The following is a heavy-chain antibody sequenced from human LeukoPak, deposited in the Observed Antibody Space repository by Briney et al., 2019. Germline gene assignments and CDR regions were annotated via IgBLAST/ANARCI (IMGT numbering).Heavy chain of an antibody. D-gene: IGHD3-3*01. J-gene: IGHJ6*03. CDR1: GFTFSSYS. CDR2: ISSSSSTI. Sequence: GGSLRLSCAASGFTFSSYSMNWVRQAPGKGLEWVSYISSSSSTIYYADSVKGRFTISRDNAKNSLYLRMNSLRAEDTAVYYCARARGYDFWSGSYYYYIDVWGKGTTVTVSS. V-gene: IGHV3-48*04. CDR3: ARARGYDFWSGSYYYYIDV.